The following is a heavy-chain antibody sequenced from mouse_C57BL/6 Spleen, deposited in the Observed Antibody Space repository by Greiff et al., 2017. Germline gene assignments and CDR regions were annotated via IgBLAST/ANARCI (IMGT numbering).Heavy chain of an antibody. CDR2: IRSKSNNYAT. CDR3: VRWDGNYAMDY. V-gene: IGHV10-1*01. Sequence: EVMLVESGGGLVQPKGSLKLSCAASGFSFNTYAMNWVRQAPGKGLEWVARIRSKSNNYATYYADSVKDRFTISRDDSESMLYLQMNNLKTEDTAMYYCVRWDGNYAMDYWGQGTSVTVSS. CDR1: GFSFNTYA. J-gene: IGHJ4*01. D-gene: IGHD2-1*01.